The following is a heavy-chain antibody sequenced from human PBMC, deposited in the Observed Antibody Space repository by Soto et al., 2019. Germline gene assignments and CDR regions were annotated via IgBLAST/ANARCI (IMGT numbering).Heavy chain of an antibody. D-gene: IGHD3-3*01. CDR2: INHSGST. J-gene: IGHJ4*02. CDR1: GGSFSGYY. Sequence: LSLTCAVYGGSFSGYYWSWIRQPPGKGLEWIGEINHSGSTNYNPSLKSRVTISVDTSKNQFSLKLSSVTAADTAVYYCARGARITIFGVAYFGFDYWGQGTLVTVSS. CDR3: ARGARITIFGVAYFGFDY. V-gene: IGHV4-34*01.